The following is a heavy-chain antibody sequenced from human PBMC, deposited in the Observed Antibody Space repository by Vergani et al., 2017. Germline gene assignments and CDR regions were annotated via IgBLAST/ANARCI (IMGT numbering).Heavy chain of an antibody. Sequence: EVQLVESGGGLVKPGGSLRLSCAASGFTFSNAWMSWVRQAPGKGLEWVGRIKSKTDGGTTDYAAPVKGRFTISRDNSKNTLYLQMNSLRAEDTAVYYCAKDLGYWYFDLWGRGTLVTVSS. CDR1: GFTFSNAW. CDR2: IKSKTDGGTT. V-gene: IGHV3-15*01. J-gene: IGHJ2*01. CDR3: AKDLGYWYFDL.